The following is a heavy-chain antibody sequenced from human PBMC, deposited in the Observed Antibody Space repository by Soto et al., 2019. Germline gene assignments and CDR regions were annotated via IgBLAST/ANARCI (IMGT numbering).Heavy chain of an antibody. V-gene: IGHV3-48*01. CDR2: ISSSSSTI. J-gene: IGHJ4*02. D-gene: IGHD6-13*01. Sequence: GGSLRLSCAASGFTFSSYSMNWVRQAPGKGPEWVSYISSSSSTIYYADSVKGRFTISRDNAKNSLYLQMNSLRVEDTAVYYCAELGPVDYWGQGTLVTVSS. CDR1: GFTFSSYS. CDR3: AELGPVDY.